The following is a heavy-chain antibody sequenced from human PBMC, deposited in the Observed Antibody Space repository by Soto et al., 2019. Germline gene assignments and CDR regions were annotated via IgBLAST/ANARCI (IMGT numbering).Heavy chain of an antibody. D-gene: IGHD3-22*01. J-gene: IGHJ4*02. Sequence: QVQLVESGGGVGQPGRSLRLSCAASGFTFSMYAIYWVRQAPGKGLEWVALISYDGSNKYYADSVKGRFTMSRDNSKNMLSLQMNSLRAEDTAVYYCARGVRLSSGYYFDYWGQGTLVTVSS. CDR2: ISYDGSNK. CDR1: GFTFSMYA. V-gene: IGHV3-30-3*01. CDR3: ARGVRLSSGYYFDY.